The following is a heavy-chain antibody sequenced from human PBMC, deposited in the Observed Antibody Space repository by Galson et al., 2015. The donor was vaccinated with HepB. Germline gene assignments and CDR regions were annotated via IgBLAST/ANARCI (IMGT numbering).Heavy chain of an antibody. CDR2: IKQDGTEE. CDR1: GLSISSFW. J-gene: IGHJ3*02. Sequence: SLRLSCAASGLSISSFWVTWVRQAPGKGLEWVASIKQDGTEEHYVDSVKGRFTISRDNAQNSLYLQMNSLRAEDTAVYYCAKWAWEKDSSGYHGAFDIWGQGTMVTVSS. V-gene: IGHV3-7*01. CDR3: AKWAWEKDSSGYHGAFDI. D-gene: IGHD3-22*01.